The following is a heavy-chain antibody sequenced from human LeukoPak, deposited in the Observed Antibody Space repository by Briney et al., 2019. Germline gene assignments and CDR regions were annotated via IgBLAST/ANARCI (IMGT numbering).Heavy chain of an antibody. V-gene: IGHV3-7*01. D-gene: IGHD3-10*02. CDR2: IKQDGSEK. CDR1: GFTFSSYW. Sequence: GGSLRLSCAASGFTFSSYWMSWVRQAPGKGLEWVANIKQDGSEKYYVDSVKGRFTIFRGNAKNSLYLQMNSLRAEDTAVYYCAELGITMIGGVWGKGTTVTISS. J-gene: IGHJ6*04. CDR3: AELGITMIGGV.